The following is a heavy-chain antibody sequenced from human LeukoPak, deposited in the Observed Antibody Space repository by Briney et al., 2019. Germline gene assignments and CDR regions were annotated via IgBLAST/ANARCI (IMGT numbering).Heavy chain of an antibody. D-gene: IGHD6-19*01. CDR3: AKDYSSGWYYFDY. CDR2: ISGSGGST. CDR1: GLSVADYG. Sequence: GGSLRLSCAASGLSVADYGMSWVRQAPGKGLEWVSAISGSGGSTYYADSVKGRFTISRDNSKNTLYLQMNSLRAEDTAVYYCAKDYSSGWYYFDYWGQGTLVTVSS. J-gene: IGHJ4*02. V-gene: IGHV3-23*01.